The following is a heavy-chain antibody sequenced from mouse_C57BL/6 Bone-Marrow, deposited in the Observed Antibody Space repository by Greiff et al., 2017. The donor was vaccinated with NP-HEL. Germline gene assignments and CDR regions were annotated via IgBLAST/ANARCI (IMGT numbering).Heavy chain of an antibody. Sequence: VQLQQSGTVLARPGASVKMSCKTSGYTFTSYWMHWVKQRPGQGLEWIGAIYPGNSDTSYNQKFKGKAKLTAVTSASTAYMELSSLTNEDSAVYYCTRNDGYYEGLFAYWGQGTLVTVSA. CDR1: GYTFTSYW. J-gene: IGHJ3*01. V-gene: IGHV1-5*01. CDR2: IYPGNSDT. CDR3: TRNDGYYEGLFAY. D-gene: IGHD2-3*01.